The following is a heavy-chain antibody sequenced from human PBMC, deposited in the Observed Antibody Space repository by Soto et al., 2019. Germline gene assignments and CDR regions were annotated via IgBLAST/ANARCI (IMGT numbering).Heavy chain of an antibody. CDR3: ARDSLERGYDCHI. J-gene: IGHJ3*02. Sequence: GGSLRLSCAVSGFTFSSYAMHWARKAPHPGLGWAGVISYDGSNKYYANSVKGRCTISKDNSKNTLYLQMNSLRAEDTAVYYWARDSLERGYDCHIWGQGTMVTVSS. CDR2: ISYDGSNK. CDR1: GFTFSSYA. D-gene: IGHD3-3*01. V-gene: IGHV3-30-3*01.